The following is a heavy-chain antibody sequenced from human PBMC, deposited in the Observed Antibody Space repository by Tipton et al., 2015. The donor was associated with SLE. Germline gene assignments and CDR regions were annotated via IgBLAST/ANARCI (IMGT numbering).Heavy chain of an antibody. D-gene: IGHD3-16*01. CDR1: GGSISSHY. CDR3: ARDMGDAFDI. J-gene: IGHJ3*02. CDR2: ISYSGST. Sequence: TLSLTCTVSGGSISSHYWSWIRHPPGKGLEWIGYISYSGSTKYNPSLKSRVTRSVDTSKNQFSLKLSSVTAADTAVYYCARDMGDAFDIWGQGTMVTVSS. V-gene: IGHV4-59*11.